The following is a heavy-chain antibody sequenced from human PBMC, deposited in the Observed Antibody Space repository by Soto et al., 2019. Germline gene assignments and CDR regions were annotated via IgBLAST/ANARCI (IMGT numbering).Heavy chain of an antibody. D-gene: IGHD3-10*01. J-gene: IGHJ4*02. CDR1: GGSISNGGYS. V-gene: IGHV4-30-2*01. CDR2: MYHSGST. Sequence: PSETLSLTCAVSGGSISNGGYSWSWIRQPPGKGLEWIGYMYHSGSTYYNPSLKSRVTISLDTSKNQFSLNLSSVTAADTAVYYCASEGSESYSFDHWGQGALVTVSS. CDR3: ASEGSESYSFDH.